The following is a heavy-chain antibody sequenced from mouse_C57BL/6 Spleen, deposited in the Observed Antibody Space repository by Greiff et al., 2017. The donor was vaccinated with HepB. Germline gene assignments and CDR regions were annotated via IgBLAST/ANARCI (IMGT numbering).Heavy chain of an antibody. CDR3: AREGGIYDGYFYAMDY. J-gene: IGHJ4*01. D-gene: IGHD2-3*01. CDR2: INPSNGGT. Sequence: VQLQQPGTELVKPGASVKLSCKASGYTFTSYWMHWVKQRPGQGLEWIGNINPSNGGTNYNEKFKSKATLTVDKSSSTAYMQLSSLTSEDSAVYYCAREGGIYDGYFYAMDYWGQGTSVTVSS. V-gene: IGHV1-53*01. CDR1: GYTFTSYW.